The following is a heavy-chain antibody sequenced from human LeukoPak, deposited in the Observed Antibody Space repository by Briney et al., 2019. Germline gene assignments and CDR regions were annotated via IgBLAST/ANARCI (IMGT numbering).Heavy chain of an antibody. J-gene: IGHJ4*02. CDR3: AKASCSSTSCYVDY. Sequence: GGSLRLSCAASGFTFSGFAMSWVRRTPGKGLEWVSALSGGGDMTYYADSVKGRFTIARDNSKNTLYLQMNSLRVEDTAVYYCAKASCSSTSCYVDYWGQGTLVTVS. CDR2: LSGGGDMT. CDR1: GFTFSGFA. V-gene: IGHV3-23*01. D-gene: IGHD2-2*01.